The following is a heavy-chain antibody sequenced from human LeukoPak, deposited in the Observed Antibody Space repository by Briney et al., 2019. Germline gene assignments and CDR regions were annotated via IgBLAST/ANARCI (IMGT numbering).Heavy chain of an antibody. CDR1: GFNFDAYT. D-gene: IGHD3-22*01. Sequence: GGSLRLSCAASGFNFDAYTMHWVRQTPGKRLEWVSLITWDGGSTYYADSMKGRFTISRDNSKNSLYLQMNSLRAEDTAVYYCARDWRDSSGKFPNDAFDIWGQGTMVTVSS. CDR2: ITWDGGST. J-gene: IGHJ3*02. V-gene: IGHV3-43*01. CDR3: ARDWRDSSGKFPNDAFDI.